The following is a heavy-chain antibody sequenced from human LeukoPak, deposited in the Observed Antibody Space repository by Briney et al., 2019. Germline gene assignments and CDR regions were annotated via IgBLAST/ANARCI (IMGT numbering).Heavy chain of an antibody. Sequence: GGSLRLSCAASGFTFSTYAMSWVRQAPGKGLEWVSAISGSGGNTYYADSVKGRFIISRDNSKNTLYLQMNSLRAEDTAVYYCAKAHDSSGYYHPFDYWGQGTLVTVSS. CDR3: AKAHDSSGYYHPFDY. J-gene: IGHJ4*02. D-gene: IGHD3-22*01. CDR1: GFTFSTYA. CDR2: ISGSGGNT. V-gene: IGHV3-23*01.